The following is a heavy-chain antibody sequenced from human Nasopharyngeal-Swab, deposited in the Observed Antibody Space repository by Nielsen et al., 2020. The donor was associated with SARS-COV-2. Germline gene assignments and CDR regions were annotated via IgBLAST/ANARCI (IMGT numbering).Heavy chain of an antibody. CDR1: GFAVSNFY. J-gene: IGHJ3*01. V-gene: IGHV3-66*01. CDR2: IYVGGNT. Sequence: GGSLRLSCAASGFAVSNFYMSWVRQAPGKGLEWVSIIYVGGNTYHADSLNDRFLISRDDSKNTVSLQMNSLRAEDTAVYYCTRSVADSDAFDLWGPGTVVTVSS. CDR3: TRSVADSDAFDL.